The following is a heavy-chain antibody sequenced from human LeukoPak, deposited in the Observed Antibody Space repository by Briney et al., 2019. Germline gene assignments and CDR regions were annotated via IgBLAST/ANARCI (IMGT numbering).Heavy chain of an antibody. CDR2: IRYDGTNK. J-gene: IGHJ3*02. Sequence: GGSLRLSCAASGFTFRSYGMHWVRQAPGKGLEWVAIIRYDGTNKYYADSVRGRFTISRDNSKNTLYLQMNSLRVEDTAIYYCARDMSPWESKNPDAFDIWGQGTMVTVPS. CDR1: GFTFRSYG. D-gene: IGHD1-26*01. V-gene: IGHV3-30*02. CDR3: ARDMSPWESKNPDAFDI.